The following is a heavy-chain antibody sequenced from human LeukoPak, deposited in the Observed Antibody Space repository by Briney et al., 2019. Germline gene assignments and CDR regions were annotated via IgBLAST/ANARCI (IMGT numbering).Heavy chain of an antibody. V-gene: IGHV3-48*03. CDR3: ARDSRQQLVRELDY. Sequence: GGSLRLSCAASGFSFSSYEMNWVRQAPGKGLEWVSYISSSGSTIYDADSVKGRFTISRDNSKNTVYLQMNTLRAEDTAVYYCARDSRQQLVRELDYWGRGTLVTVSS. J-gene: IGHJ4*02. CDR1: GFSFSSYE. CDR2: ISSSGSTI. D-gene: IGHD6-13*01.